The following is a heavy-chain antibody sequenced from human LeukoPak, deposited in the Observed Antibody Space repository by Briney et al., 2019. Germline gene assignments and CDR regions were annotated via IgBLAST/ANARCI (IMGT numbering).Heavy chain of an antibody. V-gene: IGHV3-7*01. CDR3: ATHSGWRFDY. Sequence: GSLRLSSAASGFIFSGYWMSWVRQAPGKGLAWVANMRQDGNENYYVDSVKGRFTISRDNAKSSLYLQMNSLRAEDTAVYYCATHSGWRFDYWGQGTLVTVSS. CDR1: GFIFSGYW. CDR2: MRQDGNEN. D-gene: IGHD6-19*01. J-gene: IGHJ4*02.